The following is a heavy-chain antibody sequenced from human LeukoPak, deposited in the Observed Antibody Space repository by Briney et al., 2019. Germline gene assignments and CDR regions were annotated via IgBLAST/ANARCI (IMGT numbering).Heavy chain of an antibody. V-gene: IGHV1-18*01. J-gene: IGHJ5*02. CDR3: ARMHYYDSGGSNXXDP. D-gene: IGHD3-10*01. Sequence: GASVKVSCKASGYTFTSYGISWVRQAPGQGLDWMGWISAYNGNTKYAQNFQGRVTMTTNTSINTAYMELSSLRSEDTAAYYCARMHYYDSGGSNXXDPXXXGTXVTVSS. CDR1: GYTFTSYG. CDR2: ISAYNGNT.